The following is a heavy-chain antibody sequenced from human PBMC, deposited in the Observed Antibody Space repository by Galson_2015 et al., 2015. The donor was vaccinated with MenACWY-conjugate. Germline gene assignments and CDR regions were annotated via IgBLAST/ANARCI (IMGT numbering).Heavy chain of an antibody. CDR1: GFTFRQYA. J-gene: IGHJ6*03. CDR2: ISDSGAAT. CDR3: AKDVYMDV. Sequence: RLSCAVSGFTFRQYAMSWVRQAPGTGLEWVAIISDSGAATHYIDSVKGRFTISRDNSKNTLYLQMSRLRAEDTALYYCAKDVYMDVWGKGTTVSASS. V-gene: IGHV3-23*01.